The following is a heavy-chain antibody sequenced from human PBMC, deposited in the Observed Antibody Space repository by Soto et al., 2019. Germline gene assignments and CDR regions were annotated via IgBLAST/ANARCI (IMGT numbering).Heavy chain of an antibody. D-gene: IGHD4-17*01. Sequence: PGGSLRLSCAASGFTFSSFWMSWVRQAPGRGLEWVANINQDGSEMFYVDSVKGRFTISRDNAKNSLYLQMNSLRAEDTAVYYCARSSGDYVFDIWGQGTMVTVSS. CDR3: ARSSGDYVFDI. CDR1: GFTFSSFW. CDR2: INQDGSEM. J-gene: IGHJ3*02. V-gene: IGHV3-7*02.